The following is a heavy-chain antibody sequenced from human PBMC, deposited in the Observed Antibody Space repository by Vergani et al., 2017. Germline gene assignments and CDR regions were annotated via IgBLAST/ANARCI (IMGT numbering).Heavy chain of an antibody. J-gene: IGHJ6*03. CDR1: GASIRSSNYY. CDR3: ARDTNYRSDALYFGRSGAYYYYYMDV. V-gene: IGHV4-39*07. CDR2: IYTSGST. D-gene: IGHD2-8*01. Sequence: QLQLQESGPGLVKPSATLSLTCSVSGASIRSSNYYWGWIRQPPGKGLEWIASIYTSGSTNYNPSLKSRVTMSVDTSKNQFSLKLSSVTAADTAVYYCARDTNYRSDALYFGRSGAYYYYYMDVWGKGTTVTVSS.